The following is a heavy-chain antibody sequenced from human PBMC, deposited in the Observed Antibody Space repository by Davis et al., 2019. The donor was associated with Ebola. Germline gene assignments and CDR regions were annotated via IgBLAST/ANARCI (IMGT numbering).Heavy chain of an antibody. V-gene: IGHV1-24*01. CDR2: FDPEDGET. D-gene: IGHD2-15*01. Sequence: AASVTVSCKVSGYTLTELSMHWVRQAPGKGLEWMGGFDPEDGETIYAQKFQGRVTMTEDTFTDTAYMELSSLRSEDTAVYYCATDLGYCSGGSCYSEAGFDYWGQGTLVTVSS. J-gene: IGHJ4*02. CDR3: ATDLGYCSGGSCYSEAGFDY. CDR1: GYTLTELS.